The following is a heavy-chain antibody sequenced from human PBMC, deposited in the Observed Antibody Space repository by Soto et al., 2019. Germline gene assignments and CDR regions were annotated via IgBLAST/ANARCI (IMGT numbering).Heavy chain of an antibody. J-gene: IGHJ5*02. Sequence: PSETLSLTCAVSGGSISSSNWWSRVRQPPGKGLEWIGEIYHSGSTNYNPSLKSRVTISVDKSKNQFSLKLSSVTAADTAVYYCARANRPLTMTYLNWLDPWGQGTLVTVSS. D-gene: IGHD3-22*01. CDR1: GGSISSSNW. CDR3: ARANRPLTMTYLNWLDP. CDR2: IYHSGST. V-gene: IGHV4-4*02.